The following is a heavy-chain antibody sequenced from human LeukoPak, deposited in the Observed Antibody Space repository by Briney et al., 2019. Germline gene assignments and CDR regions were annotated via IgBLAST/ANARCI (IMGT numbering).Heavy chain of an antibody. J-gene: IGHJ5*02. CDR2: ISGSGGST. V-gene: IGHV3-23*01. CDR1: GFTFSSYA. Sequence: QSGGSLRLSCAASGFTFSSYAMSWVRQAPGKGLEWVSAISGSGGSTYYADSVKGRFTISRDNAKNSLYLEMNSLRAEDTAVYYCARDPNWFDPWGQGTLVTVSS. CDR3: ARDPNWFDP.